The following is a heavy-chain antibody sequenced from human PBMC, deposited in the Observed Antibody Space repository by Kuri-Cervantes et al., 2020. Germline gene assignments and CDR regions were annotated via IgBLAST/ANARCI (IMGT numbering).Heavy chain of an antibody. CDR3: ARDGGYDFWSGYYSVYYYYGMDV. J-gene: IGHJ6*02. D-gene: IGHD3-3*01. CDR1: GFTFSSYA. V-gene: IGHV3-30*14. CDR2: ISYDGSNK. Sequence: LSLTCAASGFTFSSYAMHWVRQAPGKGLEWVAVISYDGSNKYYADSVKGRFTISRDNSKNTLYLQMNSLRAEDTAVYYCARDGGYDFWSGYYSVYYYYGMDVWGQGTTVTVSS.